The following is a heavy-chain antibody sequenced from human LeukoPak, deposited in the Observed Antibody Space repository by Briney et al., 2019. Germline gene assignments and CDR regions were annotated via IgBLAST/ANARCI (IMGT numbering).Heavy chain of an antibody. Sequence: SETLSLACTVSGGSINSGTFYWGWIRQPPGKGLEWIGSMYYDGSSYYNPSLKSRVTTSVDTSKNQFTLKLTSVTAADTAVYFCARRSDSGSDDGEDYFDYWGQGTLVTVSS. J-gene: IGHJ4*02. CDR3: ARRSDSGSDDGEDYFDY. CDR1: GGSINSGTFY. V-gene: IGHV4-39*01. D-gene: IGHD1-26*01. CDR2: MYYDGSS.